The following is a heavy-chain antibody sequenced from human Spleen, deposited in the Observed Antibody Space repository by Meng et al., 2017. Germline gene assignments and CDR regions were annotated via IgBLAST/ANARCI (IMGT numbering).Heavy chain of an antibody. V-gene: IGHV4-34*01. CDR2: INHSGST. CDR3: VRVLRYFDWSTQHYGMDV. CDR1: GGSFSGYY. Sequence: GSLRLSCAVYGGSFSGYYWGWMRQPPGKGLEWIAEINHSGSTYYNPSLKSRVTISVDTSKEQVSLNLNSVTAADTAVYYCVRVLRYFDWSTQHYGMDVWGQGNTVTVSS. D-gene: IGHD3-9*01. J-gene: IGHJ6*02.